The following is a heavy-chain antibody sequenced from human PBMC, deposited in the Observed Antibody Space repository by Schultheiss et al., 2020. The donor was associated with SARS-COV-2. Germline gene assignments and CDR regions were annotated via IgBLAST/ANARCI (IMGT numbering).Heavy chain of an antibody. Sequence: GGSLRLSCAASGFTFSRYGMHWVRQAPGKGLEWVSAISGSGGSTYYADSVKGRFTISRDNSKNTLYLQMNNLRAEDTAVYYCARDPKASDSGWYLIMDVWGQGTTVTVSS. CDR3: ARDPKASDSGWYLIMDV. D-gene: IGHD6-19*01. J-gene: IGHJ6*02. CDR2: ISGSGGST. V-gene: IGHV3-23*01. CDR1: GFTFSRYG.